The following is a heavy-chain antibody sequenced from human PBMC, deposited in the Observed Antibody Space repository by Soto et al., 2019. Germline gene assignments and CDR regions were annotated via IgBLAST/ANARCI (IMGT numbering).Heavy chain of an antibody. CDR1: GGSISSSSYN. J-gene: IGHJ4*02. D-gene: IGHD1-26*01. CDR2: IYYSGST. V-gene: IGHV4-39*01. CDR3: ARRGGSSNFDY. Sequence: QLQLQESGPGLVKPSETLSLTCTVSGGSISSSSYNWGWIRQPPGKGLEWIGSIYYSGSTYYNPSLKSRVSISVDTSKNQFSLKLSSVTAADTAVYYCARRGGSSNFDYWGQGTLVTVSS.